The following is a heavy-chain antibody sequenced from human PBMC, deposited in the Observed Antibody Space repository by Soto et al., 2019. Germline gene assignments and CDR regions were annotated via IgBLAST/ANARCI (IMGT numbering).Heavy chain of an antibody. CDR3: ARDVISRSFDY. Sequence: ASVQVSCKASGYTFTSYAMHWVRQAPGQRLEWMGWINGGNGKTKYSQKFQGRVTITRDTSASTAYMELSSLRSEDTAVYYCARDVISRSFDYWGQGNLVTFCS. D-gene: IGHD3-3*02. CDR2: INGGNGKT. J-gene: IGHJ4*02. CDR1: GYTFTSYA. V-gene: IGHV1-3*01.